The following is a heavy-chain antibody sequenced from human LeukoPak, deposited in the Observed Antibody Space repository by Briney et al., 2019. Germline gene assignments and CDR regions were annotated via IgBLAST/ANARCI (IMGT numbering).Heavy chain of an antibody. CDR2: IIPIFDTA. D-gene: IGHD5-18*01. CDR1: GGTFSSYA. CDR3: ARAGYSYGLAYYYYMDV. V-gene: IGHV1-69*05. J-gene: IGHJ6*03. Sequence: SVKVSCKASGGTFSSYAISWVRQAPGQGLEWMGGIIPIFDTANYAQKFQGRVTITTDESTSTAYMELSSLRSEDTAVYYCARAGYSYGLAYYYYMDVWGKGTTVTVSS.